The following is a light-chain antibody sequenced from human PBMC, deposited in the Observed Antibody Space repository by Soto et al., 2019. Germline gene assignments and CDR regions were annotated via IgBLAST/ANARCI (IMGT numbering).Light chain of an antibody. J-gene: IGKJ1*01. Sequence: AIPMTQSPTSLSASVGDRVIITCRASQAISKDLGWYQQKPGKAPKFLIYSATSTQSGVPSTFSGSGFGTTFTVTISSLQPEVLATYSCLQDHDYPRTFGEMTNVEV. CDR2: SAT. V-gene: IGKV1-6*01. CDR3: LQDHDYPRT. CDR1: QAISKD.